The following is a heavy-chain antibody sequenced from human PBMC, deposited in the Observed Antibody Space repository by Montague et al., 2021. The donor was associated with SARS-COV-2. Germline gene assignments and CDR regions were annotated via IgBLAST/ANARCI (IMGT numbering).Heavy chain of an antibody. CDR1: GGSISSGSYY. CDR2: IYTSGST. Sequence: TLSLTCPVSGGSISSGSYYWSWIRQPAGKGLEWIGRIYTSGSTNYNPSLKSRVTISVDTSKNQFSLKLSSVTAADTAVYYCARVVGFDFDYWGQGTLVTVSS. J-gene: IGHJ4*02. CDR3: ARVVGFDFDY. V-gene: IGHV4-61*02. D-gene: IGHD2-21*01.